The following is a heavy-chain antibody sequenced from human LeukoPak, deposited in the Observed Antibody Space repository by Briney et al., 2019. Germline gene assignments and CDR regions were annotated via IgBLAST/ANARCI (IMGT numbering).Heavy chain of an antibody. J-gene: IGHJ4*02. CDR3: ARDRNGYGGFDY. D-gene: IGHD5-12*01. CDR1: GGSLSSGDYY. V-gene: IGHV4-30-4*01. CDR2: IYYSGST. Sequence: SETLSLTCTVSGGSLSSGDYYWSWIRQPPGKGLEWIGYIYYSGSTYYNPSLKSRVTISVDTSKNQFSLKLSSVTAADTAVYYCARDRNGYGGFDYWGQGTLVTVSS.